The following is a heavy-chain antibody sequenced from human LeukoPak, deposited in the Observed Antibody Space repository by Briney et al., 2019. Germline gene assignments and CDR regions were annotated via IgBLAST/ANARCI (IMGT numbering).Heavy chain of an antibody. D-gene: IGHD3-22*01. CDR3: ARDREYDSSGYFDY. CDR1: GFTFSSYS. CDR2: ISSGSSYI. J-gene: IGHJ4*02. V-gene: IGHV3-21*01. Sequence: PGGSLRLSCAASGFTFSSYSMNWVRQAPGKGLEWVSSISSGSSYIYYADSVKGRFTISRDNAKNSLYLQMNSLRAEDTAVYYCARDREYDSSGYFDYWGQGTLVTVSS.